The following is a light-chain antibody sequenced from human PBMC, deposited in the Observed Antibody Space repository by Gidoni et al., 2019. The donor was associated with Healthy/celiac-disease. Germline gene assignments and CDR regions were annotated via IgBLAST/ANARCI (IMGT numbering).Light chain of an antibody. Sequence: EIVMTQSPATLSVSPGERATHSCRASQSVSSNLAWYQQKPGQAPRLLIYGASTRATGIPARFSGSGSGTEFTLTISSLQSEDFAVYYCQQYNNWPGTFXXXTKVEIK. J-gene: IGKJ1*01. V-gene: IGKV3-15*01. CDR3: QQYNNWPGT. CDR1: QSVSSN. CDR2: GAS.